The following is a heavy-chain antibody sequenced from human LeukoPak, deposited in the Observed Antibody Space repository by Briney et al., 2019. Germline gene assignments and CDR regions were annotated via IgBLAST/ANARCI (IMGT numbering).Heavy chain of an antibody. CDR3: ARDKAPSSTAMVTEPDY. CDR1: GGTFSSYA. CDR2: IIPILGIA. D-gene: IGHD5-18*01. Sequence: SVKVSCKASGGTFSSYAISWVRQAPGQGLEWMGRIIPILGIANHAQKFQGRVTITADKSTSTAYMELSSLRSEDTAVYYCARDKAPSSTAMVTEPDYWGQGTLVTVSS. V-gene: IGHV1-69*04. J-gene: IGHJ4*02.